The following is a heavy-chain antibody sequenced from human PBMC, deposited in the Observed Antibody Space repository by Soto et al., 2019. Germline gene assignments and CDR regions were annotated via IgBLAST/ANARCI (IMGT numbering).Heavy chain of an antibody. CDR1: GGYIRNSSFY. CDR3: VISQIFPRAYSDN. V-gene: IGHV4-39*01. CDR2: LYFTGKM. D-gene: IGHD3-3*01. J-gene: IGHJ4*02. Sequence: NPSETLSLTFSVTGGYIRNSSFYWGWIRQAPGKVLEWIGSLYFTGKMRFQPSFKSRLSIYADTYKNQFCMRLASETAADTAVYDCVISQIFPRAYSDNWGQGTRVTVS.